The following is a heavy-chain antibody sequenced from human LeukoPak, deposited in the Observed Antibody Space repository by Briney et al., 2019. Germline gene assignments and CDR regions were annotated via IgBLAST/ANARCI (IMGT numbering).Heavy chain of an antibody. J-gene: IGHJ6*02. D-gene: IGHD3-22*01. Sequence: GGSLRLSCAASGFTFSSYWMSWVRQAPGKGLEWVANIKQDGSEKYYVDSVKGRFTISRDNAKNSLYLQMNSLRAEDTAVYYCARVVSYYDSSGYSYGMDVWGQGTTVTVSS. CDR1: GFTFSSYW. CDR2: IKQDGSEK. CDR3: ARVVSYYDSSGYSYGMDV. V-gene: IGHV3-7*01.